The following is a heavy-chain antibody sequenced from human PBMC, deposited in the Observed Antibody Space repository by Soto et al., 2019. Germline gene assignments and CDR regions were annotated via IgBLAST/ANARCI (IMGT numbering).Heavy chain of an antibody. CDR2: ISGSGGST. Sequence: EVQLLESGGGLVQPGGSLRLSCAASGFTFSSYAMSWVRQAPGKGLEWVSAISGSGGSTYYADSVKGRFTISRDNSKNTLYLQMNSRRAEDTAVYYCAKGKDYGSGSYYNAGAFDIWGQGTMVTVSS. CDR3: AKGKDYGSGSYYNAGAFDI. CDR1: GFTFSSYA. V-gene: IGHV3-23*01. J-gene: IGHJ3*02. D-gene: IGHD3-10*01.